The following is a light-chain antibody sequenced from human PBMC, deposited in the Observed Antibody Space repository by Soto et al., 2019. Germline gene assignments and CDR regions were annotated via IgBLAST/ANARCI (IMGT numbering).Light chain of an antibody. CDR2: GAS. V-gene: IGKV3-20*01. CDR3: QQYGRSTLT. J-gene: IGKJ4*01. CDR1: QPVSSNY. Sequence: EIVFTQSPGTLSLSPGERATLSCRASQPVSSNYLAWYQQKPGQAPRLLIYGASSRETEIPDRFSGSGSGTEFTLTISRLEPEDFAVYYCQQYGRSTLTFGGGTKVDIK.